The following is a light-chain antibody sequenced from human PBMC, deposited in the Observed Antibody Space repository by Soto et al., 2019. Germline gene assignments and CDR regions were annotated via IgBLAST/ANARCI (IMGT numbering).Light chain of an antibody. CDR1: SSDVGGYNY. V-gene: IGLV2-14*01. J-gene: IGLJ1*01. CDR2: DVS. Sequence: LTEPASVTESPSRWFTIHCTRTSSDVGGYNYVSWYQQHPGKAPKLMIYDVSNRPSGVSNRFSGSKSGNTASLTISGLQSEDEADYYCSSYTSSSSRVFGTGTKVTV. CDR3: SSYTSSSSRV.